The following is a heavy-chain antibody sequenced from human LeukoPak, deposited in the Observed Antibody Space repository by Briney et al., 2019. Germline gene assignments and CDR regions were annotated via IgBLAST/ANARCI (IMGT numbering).Heavy chain of an antibody. J-gene: IGHJ5*02. CDR1: GGSISSYY. Sequence: SETLSLTCTVSGGSISSYYWSWIRQPPGKGLEWIGYIYYSGSTYYSPSLKSRVTISLDTSRNQFSLKLNSVTAADTAVYYCARVVWFGEITNWFDPWGQGTLVTVSS. V-gene: IGHV4-59*12. D-gene: IGHD3-10*01. CDR2: IYYSGST. CDR3: ARVVWFGEITNWFDP.